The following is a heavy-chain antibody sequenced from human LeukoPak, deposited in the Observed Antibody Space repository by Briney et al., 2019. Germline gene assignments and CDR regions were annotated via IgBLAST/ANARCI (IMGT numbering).Heavy chain of an antibody. Sequence: KTSETLSLTCTVSGGSISSYYWSWIRQPAGKGLEWIGRIYTSGSTNYNPSLKSRVTMSVDTSKNQFSPKLSSVTTADTAVYYCSRAASAVAGFDYWGQGTLVTVSS. CDR3: SRAASAVAGFDY. J-gene: IGHJ4*02. D-gene: IGHD6-19*01. CDR2: IYTSGST. CDR1: GGSISSYY. V-gene: IGHV4-4*07.